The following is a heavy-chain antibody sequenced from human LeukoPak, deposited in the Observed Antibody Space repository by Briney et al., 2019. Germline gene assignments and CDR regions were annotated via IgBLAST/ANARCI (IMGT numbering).Heavy chain of an antibody. CDR2: INHSGST. CDR3: ARDLGRMVVAAAHWFDP. D-gene: IGHD2-15*01. CDR1: GYSISSGYY. V-gene: IGHV4-38-2*02. Sequence: SETLSLTCTVSGYSISSGYYWSWIRQPPGKGLEWIGEINHSGSTNYNPSLKSRVTISVDTSKNQFSLKLSSVTAADTAVYYCARDLGRMVVAAAHWFDPWGQGTLVTVPS. J-gene: IGHJ5*02.